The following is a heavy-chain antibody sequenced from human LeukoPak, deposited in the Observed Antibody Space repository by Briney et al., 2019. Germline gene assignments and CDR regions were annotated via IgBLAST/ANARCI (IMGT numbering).Heavy chain of an antibody. CDR1: GGTFSSYA. CDR2: IIPILGIA. CDR3: AIRSSWSPSDFDY. D-gene: IGHD6-13*01. Sequence: GASVKVSCKASGGTFSSYAISWVRQAPGQGLEWMGRIIPILGIANYAQKFQGRVTITADKSTSTAYMELSSLRSEDTAVYYCAIRSSWSPSDFDYWGQGTLVTVSS. J-gene: IGHJ4*02. V-gene: IGHV1-69*04.